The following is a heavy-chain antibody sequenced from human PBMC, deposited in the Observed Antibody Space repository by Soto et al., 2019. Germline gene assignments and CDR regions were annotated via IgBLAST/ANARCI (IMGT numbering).Heavy chain of an antibody. J-gene: IGHJ4*02. CDR1: GYTLNTYY. Sequence: ASVKVSCKPSGYTLNTYYLHWVRQAPGQGLEWMGIIHPSGGGSAYAQKFLGRVTMTRDTSTSTVFMELSSLRSADTAVYYCARGGHIAVVTASFDYWGQGTLVTVSS. V-gene: IGHV1-46*02. CDR3: ARGGHIAVVTASFDY. D-gene: IGHD2-21*02. CDR2: IHPSGGGS.